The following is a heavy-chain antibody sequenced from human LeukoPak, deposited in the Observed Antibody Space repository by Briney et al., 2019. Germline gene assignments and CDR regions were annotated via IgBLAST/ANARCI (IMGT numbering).Heavy chain of an antibody. CDR2: IWLDGSNK. D-gene: IGHD4-11*01. CDR3: ARDPSSNGVGMGLSYYFDY. V-gene: IGHV3-33*01. J-gene: IGHJ4*02. CDR1: VFSFSDYG. Sequence: GRSLRLSCAVSVFSFSDYGMQWVCQAPGKGLERVSVIWLDGSNKYYADSAKGRITISRDTSKNTLYLQMNSLRAEDTAVYYCARDPSSNGVGMGLSYYFDYWGQGTLVTASS.